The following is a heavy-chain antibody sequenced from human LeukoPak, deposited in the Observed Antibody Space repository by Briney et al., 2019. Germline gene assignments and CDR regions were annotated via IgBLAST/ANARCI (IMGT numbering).Heavy chain of an antibody. Sequence: PSETLSLTCAVYGGSFSGYYWSWIRQPPGKGLEWIGEINHSGSTNYSPSLKSRVTISVDTSKNQFSLKLNSVTAADAAVYYCARGVAQLADAFDIWGQGTMVTVSS. CDR1: GGSFSGYY. D-gene: IGHD6-6*01. CDR3: ARGVAQLADAFDI. J-gene: IGHJ3*02. V-gene: IGHV4-34*01. CDR2: INHSGST.